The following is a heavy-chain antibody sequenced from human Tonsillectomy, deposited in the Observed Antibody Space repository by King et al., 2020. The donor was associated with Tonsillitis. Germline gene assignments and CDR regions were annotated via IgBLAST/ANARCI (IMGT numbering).Heavy chain of an antibody. Sequence: LSLTCPFSFCSIPLYSLLFLLPPPFNFLPFRFALSCRGSTTYTPSLKSRVTQSVDTSKNQFSLKLSSVTAADTAVYYCARGRLHDDDYWGQGTLVTVSS. CDR1: FCSIPLYS. J-gene: IGHJ4*02. CDR2: LSCRGST. CDR3: ARGRLHDDDY. D-gene: IGHD5-24*01. V-gene: IGHV4-59*01.